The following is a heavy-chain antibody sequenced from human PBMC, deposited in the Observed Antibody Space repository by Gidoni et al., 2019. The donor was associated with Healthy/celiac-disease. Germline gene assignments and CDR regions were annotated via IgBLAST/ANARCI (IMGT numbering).Heavy chain of an antibody. D-gene: IGHD1-26*01. Sequence: EVQLLQSGADVKKPGESLKISCKGSGYSFTSSWIGWVRQMHGNGLVWLGIICPGDSDTSDSPSFQGQVTISAAKSISTAYLQWSSLKSSDTAMYYWARRLGWSYWVDYWGQGTLVTVSS. CDR1: GYSFTSSW. J-gene: IGHJ4*02. CDR3: ARRLGWSYWVDY. CDR2: ICPGDSDT. V-gene: IGHV5-51*01.